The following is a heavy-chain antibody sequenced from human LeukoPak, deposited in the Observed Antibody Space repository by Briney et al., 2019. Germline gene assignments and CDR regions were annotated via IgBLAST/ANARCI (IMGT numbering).Heavy chain of an antibody. Sequence: GGSLRLSCAAFGFTFSSYGMHWVRQAPGKGLEWVAVISYDGSNKYYADSVKGRFTISRDNSKNTLYLQMNSLRAEDTAVYYCAKSLVEYGDYVFYYYGMDVWGQGTTVTVSS. D-gene: IGHD4-17*01. CDR3: AKSLVEYGDYVFYYYGMDV. V-gene: IGHV3-30*18. CDR2: ISYDGSNK. CDR1: GFTFSSYG. J-gene: IGHJ6*02.